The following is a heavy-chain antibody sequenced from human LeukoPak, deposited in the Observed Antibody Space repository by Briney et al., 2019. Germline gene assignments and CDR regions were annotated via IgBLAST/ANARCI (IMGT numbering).Heavy chain of an antibody. V-gene: IGHV3-30*18. D-gene: IGHD3-22*01. J-gene: IGHJ4*02. CDR2: ISYDGSNK. CDR1: GFTFSSYG. Sequence: GGSLRLSCAASGFTFSSYGMHWVRQAPGKGLEWVAVISYDGSNKYYADPVKGRFTISRDNSKNTLYLQMNSLRAEDTAVYYCAQDTYYYDSSGSPFDYWGQGTLVTVSS. CDR3: AQDTYYYDSSGSPFDY.